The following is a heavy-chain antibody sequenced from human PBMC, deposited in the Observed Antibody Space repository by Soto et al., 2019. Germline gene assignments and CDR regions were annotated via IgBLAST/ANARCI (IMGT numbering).Heavy chain of an antibody. CDR3: ARLPRAGGYVGWFDP. J-gene: IGHJ5*02. CDR1: GGSISSYY. CDR2: IYYSGST. Sequence: QVQLQESGPGLVKPSETLSLTCTVSGGSISSYYWSWIRQPPGKGLEWIGYIYYSGSTNYNPSLKSRVTISVDTSKNQFSLKLSSVTAADTAVYYCARLPRAGGYVGWFDPWGQRTLVTVSS. D-gene: IGHD5-12*01. V-gene: IGHV4-59*08.